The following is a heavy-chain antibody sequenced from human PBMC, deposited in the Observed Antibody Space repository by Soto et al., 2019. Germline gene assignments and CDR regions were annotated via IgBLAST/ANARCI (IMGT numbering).Heavy chain of an antibody. V-gene: IGHV3-53*01. D-gene: IGHD3-22*01. Sequence: EVQLVESGGGLIQPGGSLRLSCAASGLTASTNYRTWSRQAPGKGLEWVSVIYSGGSTNYADSVKGRFTIPRDNSKNTLHLQMISLRAEDTAVYYCARDRVESGYPEYFQHWGQGTLVTVSS. CDR1: GLTASTNY. J-gene: IGHJ1*01. CDR2: IYSGGST. CDR3: ARDRVESGYPEYFQH.